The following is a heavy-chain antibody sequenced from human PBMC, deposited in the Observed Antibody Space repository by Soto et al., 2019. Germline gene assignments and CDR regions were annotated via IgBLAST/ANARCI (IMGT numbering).Heavy chain of an antibody. D-gene: IGHD5-18*01. CDR2: INPNSGGT. CDR1: GYTFTGYY. V-gene: IGHV1-2*02. J-gene: IGHJ4*02. CDR3: ARDSSVTAMGTIEHLDY. Sequence: ASVKVSCKASGYTFTGYYMHWVRQAPGQGLEWMGWINPNSGGTNYAQKFQARVTMTRDTSISTAYMELSRLRSDDTAVYYCARDSSVTAMGTIEHLDYWGQGTLVTVSS.